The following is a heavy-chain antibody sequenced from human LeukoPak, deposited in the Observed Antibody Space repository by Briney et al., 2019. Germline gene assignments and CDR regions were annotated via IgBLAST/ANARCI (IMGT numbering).Heavy chain of an antibody. D-gene: IGHD2-2*01. V-gene: IGHV4-59*11. CDR1: GGSISSHY. J-gene: IGHJ6*03. CDR2: IYHSGST. CDR3: ARESRSSTSPYYYMDV. Sequence: SETLSLTCTVSGGSISSHYWSWIRQPPGKGLEWIGYIYHSGSTNYNPSLKSRVTISVDTSKNQFSLKLSSVTAADTAVYYCARESRSSTSPYYYMDVWGKGTTVTVSS.